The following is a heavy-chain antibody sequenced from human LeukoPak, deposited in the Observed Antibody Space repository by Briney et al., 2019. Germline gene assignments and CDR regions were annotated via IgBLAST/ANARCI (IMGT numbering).Heavy chain of an antibody. D-gene: IGHD1-1*01. CDR1: GGPFSKYT. V-gene: IGHV1-69*02. CDR3: ASLGGLYQLPVFDY. J-gene: IGHJ4*02. Sequence: SVKVSCKASGGPFSKYTIGRVRQAPGQGLEWLGRFIPIFNMANHAQKFQGRVTITADKSTSTAYMELTSLRSEDTALYYCASLGGLYQLPVFDYWGQGTLVTVSS. CDR2: FIPIFNMA.